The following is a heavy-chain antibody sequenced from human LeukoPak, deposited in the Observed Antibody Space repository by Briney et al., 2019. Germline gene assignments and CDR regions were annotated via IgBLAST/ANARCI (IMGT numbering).Heavy chain of an antibody. CDR2: IYYSGST. D-gene: IGHD3-3*01. CDR3: ARGLRTAPDVLRFLEWLRGSWFDP. V-gene: IGHV4-59*01. J-gene: IGHJ5*02. CDR1: GGSISSYC. Sequence: SETLSLTCTVSGGSISSYCWSWIRQPPGKGLEWIGYIYYSGSTNYNPSLKSRVTISVDTSKNQFSLKLSSVTAADTAVYYCARGLRTAPDVLRFLEWLRGSWFDPWGQGTLVTVSS.